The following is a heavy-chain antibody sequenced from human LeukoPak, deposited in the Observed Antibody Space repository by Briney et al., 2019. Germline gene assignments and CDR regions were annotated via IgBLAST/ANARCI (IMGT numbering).Heavy chain of an antibody. CDR3: ARDLPSAYCSSTTCYFNWFDP. CDR1: GVSVISYY. D-gene: IGHD2-2*01. V-gene: IGHV4-4*07. CDR2: IYSSGST. J-gene: IGHJ5*02. Sequence: SETLSLTCTVSGVSVISYYWSWIRQPAGKGLEWIRRIYSSGSTNYNPSLKSRVTMSVDTSKNQFSLSLTSVTAADTAVYYCARDLPSAYCSSTTCYFNWFDPWGQGTLVTVSS.